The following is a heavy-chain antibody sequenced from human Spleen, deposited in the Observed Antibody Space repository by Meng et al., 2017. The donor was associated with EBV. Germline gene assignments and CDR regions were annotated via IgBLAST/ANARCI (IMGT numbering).Heavy chain of an antibody. CDR1: GFTFSNYG. V-gene: IGHV3-30*18. D-gene: IGHD1-14*01. CDR2: IPSDGSHNK. J-gene: IGHJ5*02. Sequence: QEQLVESXXXXXQXXRXXRLSCAASGFTFSNYGFHWVRQAPGKGPEWVAIIPSDGSHNKYYADSVKGRFTISRDNSKNTLYLQMNSLRTEDTAVYYCAKDLSGRFDPWGQGTLVTVSS. CDR3: AKDLSGRFDP.